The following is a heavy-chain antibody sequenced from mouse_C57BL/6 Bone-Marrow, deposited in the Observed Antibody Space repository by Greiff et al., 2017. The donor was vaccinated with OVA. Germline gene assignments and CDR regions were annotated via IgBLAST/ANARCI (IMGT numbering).Heavy chain of an antibody. V-gene: IGHV5-15*01. D-gene: IGHD1-1*01. J-gene: IGHJ4*01. CDR3: ARQRGNYYGSFYYAMDY. CDR1: GFTFSDYG. CDR2: ISNLAYSI. Sequence: EVQRVESGGGLVQPGGSLKLSCAASGFTFSDYGMAWVRQAPRKGPEWVAFISNLAYSIYYADTVTGRFTISREHAKNTLYLEMSSLRSEDTAMYYCARQRGNYYGSFYYAMDYWGQGTSVTVSS.